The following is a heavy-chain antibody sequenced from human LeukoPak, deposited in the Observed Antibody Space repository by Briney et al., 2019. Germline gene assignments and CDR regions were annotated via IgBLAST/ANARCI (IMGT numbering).Heavy chain of an antibody. D-gene: IGHD1-26*01. V-gene: IGHV1-18*01. CDR2: ISTYNNNT. CDR3: ARVSGSYRGAIDY. J-gene: IGHJ4*02. CDR1: GYTSTSYG. Sequence: ASVKVSCKASGYTSTSYGISWVRQAPGQGLEWLGWISTYNNNTHYAQKFQVRVTMTTDTSTSTAYMELRSLRSDDTAVYHCARVSGSYRGAIDYWGQGTLVTVSS.